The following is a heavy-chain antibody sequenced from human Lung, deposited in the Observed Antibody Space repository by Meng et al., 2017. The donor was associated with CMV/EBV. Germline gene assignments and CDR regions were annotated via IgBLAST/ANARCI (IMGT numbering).Heavy chain of an antibody. V-gene: IGHV4-59*08. J-gene: IGHJ2*01. D-gene: IGHD6-13*01. CDR1: GGSISSYY. Sequence: GSLRLXCTVSGGSISSYYWSWIRQPPGKGLEWIGYIYYSGSTNYNPSLKSRVTISVDTSKNQFSLKLSSVTAADTAVYYCARPGAAAETEGFDLWGRGTXVTVDS. CDR2: IYYSGST. CDR3: ARPGAAAETEGFDL.